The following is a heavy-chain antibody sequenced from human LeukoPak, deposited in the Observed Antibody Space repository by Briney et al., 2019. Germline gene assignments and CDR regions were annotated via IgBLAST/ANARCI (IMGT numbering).Heavy chain of an antibody. CDR2: INPKSGAT. J-gene: IGHJ5*02. D-gene: IGHD3-10*01. Sequence: GASVKVSCKASGYTFTDYYIHWVRQAPGQGLEWMGWINPKSGATKYAQKFQDRVTMTRETSITTAYMDLSRLRPDDTAMYYCASGMVQGIIIPSSWGQGTLVTVSS. CDR3: ASGMVQGIIIPSS. V-gene: IGHV1-2*02. CDR1: GYTFTDYY.